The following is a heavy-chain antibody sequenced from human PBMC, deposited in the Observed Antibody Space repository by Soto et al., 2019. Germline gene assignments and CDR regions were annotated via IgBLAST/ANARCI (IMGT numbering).Heavy chain of an antibody. D-gene: IGHD2-21*01. CDR3: ARVERAYCGGDCYAY. V-gene: IGHV3-21*01. Sequence: GGSLRLSCAASGFTFSSYSMNWVRQAPGKGLEWVSSFSCSIIYIYYAASVKGLFTISRENAKNSLYLQMNSLRAEDTAVYYCARVERAYCGGDCYAYWGQGTLVTV. CDR1: GFTFSSYS. J-gene: IGHJ4*02. CDR2: FSCSIIYI.